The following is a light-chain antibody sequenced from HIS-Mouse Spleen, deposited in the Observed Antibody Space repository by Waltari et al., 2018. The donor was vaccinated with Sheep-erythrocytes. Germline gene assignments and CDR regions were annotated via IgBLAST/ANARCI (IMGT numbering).Light chain of an antibody. V-gene: IGKV2-30*02. CDR3: MQGTHWPPYT. Sequence: DVVMTQSPLSLPVTLGQPASISCRSSQSLVHSDGNTYLNWFQQRPGQSPRRLIYKVSNRDSGVPDRFSGTASGTDFTLKSSRVEAEDVRVYYCMQGTHWPPYTVGQGTKLEIK. CDR1: QSLVHSDGNTY. J-gene: IGKJ2*01. CDR2: KVS.